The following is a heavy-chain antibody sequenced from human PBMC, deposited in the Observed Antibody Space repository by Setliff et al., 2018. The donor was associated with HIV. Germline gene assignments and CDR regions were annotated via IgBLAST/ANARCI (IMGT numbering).Heavy chain of an antibody. D-gene: IGHD1-26*01. CDR2: IYFSGSA. V-gene: IGHV4-39*01. CDR1: GDSIGTTTYY. J-gene: IGHJ4*02. Sequence: SETLSLTCTVSGDSIGTTTYYWGWIRQSPEKGLEWIGSIYFSGSAYYNPSLESRVTISVDTSKNQISLKLSSVTAADTAVYYCARRMSSGSYYDYWGQGTLVTVSS. CDR3: ARRMSSGSYYDY.